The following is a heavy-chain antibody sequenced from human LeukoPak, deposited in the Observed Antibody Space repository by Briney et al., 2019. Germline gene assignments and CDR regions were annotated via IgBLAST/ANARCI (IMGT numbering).Heavy chain of an antibody. CDR3: ATAKFDTSRYYYRGFDI. J-gene: IGHJ3*02. CDR1: GFIFSDYY. D-gene: IGHD3-22*01. V-gene: IGHV3-11*04. CDR2: IIDSGTKI. Sequence: GGSLRLSCAASGFIFSDYYMGWIRQAPGRGLEWVSYIIDSGTKIDYTDSVKGRFTMSRDNAKKSLYLQMNSLRAEDTALYYCATAKFDTSRYYYRGFDIWGQGTMVTVSS.